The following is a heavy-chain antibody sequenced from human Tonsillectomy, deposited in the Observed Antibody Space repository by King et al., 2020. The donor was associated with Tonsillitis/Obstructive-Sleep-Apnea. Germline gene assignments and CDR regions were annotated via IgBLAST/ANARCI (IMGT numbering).Heavy chain of an antibody. D-gene: IGHD2-2*01. CDR1: GFNFSSYW. Sequence: VQLVESGGGLVQPGGSLRLSCAASGFNFSSYWMHWGLQAPGKVLVWVSRINSDVSSIGYSDSVKGRVTISRDNAKNTLYLQMNSLRAEDTAVYYCARAPRSTSGGVNYWGQGTLVTVSS. CDR3: ARAPRSTSGGVNY. V-gene: IGHV3-74*01. J-gene: IGHJ4*02. CDR2: INSDVSSI.